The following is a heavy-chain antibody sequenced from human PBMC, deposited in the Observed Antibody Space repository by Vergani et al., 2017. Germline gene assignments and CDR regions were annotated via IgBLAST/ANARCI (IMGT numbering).Heavy chain of an antibody. V-gene: IGHV3-23*01. CDR3: AKGGGGYCSSLYYYYMDV. D-gene: IGHD6-6*01. Sequence: EVQLLESGGGLVQPGGSLRLSCAASGFTFSSYAMSWVRQAPGKGLEWVSAISGSGGSTYYADSVKGRFTISRDNSKNTLYLQMNSLRAEDTAVYYCAKGGGGYCSSLYYYYMDVWGKGTTVTVSS. J-gene: IGHJ6*03. CDR1: GFTFSSYA. CDR2: ISGSGGST.